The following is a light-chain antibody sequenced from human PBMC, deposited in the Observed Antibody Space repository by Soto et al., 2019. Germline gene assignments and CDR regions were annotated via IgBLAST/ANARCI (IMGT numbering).Light chain of an antibody. Sequence: DIQMTQSPSTLSASVGDRVTITCRASQSINTWLAWYRQKPGKAPNLLIYKASSLESGVPSWFSGSGSGTEFTLTISSLQPDDFATYYCQQYNTYPWTFGQGTKVEIK. J-gene: IGKJ1*01. V-gene: IGKV1-5*03. CDR2: KAS. CDR1: QSINTW. CDR3: QQYNTYPWT.